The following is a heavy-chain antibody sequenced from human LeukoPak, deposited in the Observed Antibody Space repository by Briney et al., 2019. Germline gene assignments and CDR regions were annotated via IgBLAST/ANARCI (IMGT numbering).Heavy chain of an antibody. D-gene: IGHD6-6*01. V-gene: IGHV4-61*02. CDR3: ARVSSSSSEPHDY. J-gene: IGHJ4*02. CDR1: GGSISSGSYY. CDR2: IYTSGST. Sequence: SQTLSLTCTVSGGSISSGSYYWSWIRQPAGKGLEWIGRIYTSGSTNYNPSLKSRVTVSVDTSKNQFSLKLSSVTAADTAVYYCARVSSSSSEPHDYWGQGTLVTVSS.